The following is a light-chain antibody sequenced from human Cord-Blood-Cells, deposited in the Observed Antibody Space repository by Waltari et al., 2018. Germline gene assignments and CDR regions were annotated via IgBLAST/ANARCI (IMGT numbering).Light chain of an antibody. CDR2: AAS. CDR1: QSISIY. CDR3: QQSYSTPYT. J-gene: IGKJ2*01. V-gene: IGKV1-39*01. Sequence: DIQMTQSPSSLSASVGARVTITCRASQSISIYLNWYQQKPGKAPKLLIYAASSLQSGVPSRFSGSGSGTDFTLTISSLQPEDFATYDCQQSYSTPYTFGQGTKLEIK.